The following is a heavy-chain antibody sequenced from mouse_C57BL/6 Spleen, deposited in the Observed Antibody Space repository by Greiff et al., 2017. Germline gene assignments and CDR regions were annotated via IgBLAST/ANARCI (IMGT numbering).Heavy chain of an antibody. D-gene: IGHD2-3*01. CDR1: GFNIKDYY. J-gene: IGHJ4*01. Sequence: VQLQQSGAELVRPGASVKLSCTASGFNIKDYYMHWVKQRPEQGLEWIGRIDPEDGDTEYAPKFQGKATMTADTSSNTAYLQLSSLTSEDTAIYYCARWYDGYYKGDAMDYWGQGTSVTVSS. CDR2: IDPEDGDT. V-gene: IGHV14-1*01. CDR3: ARWYDGYYKGDAMDY.